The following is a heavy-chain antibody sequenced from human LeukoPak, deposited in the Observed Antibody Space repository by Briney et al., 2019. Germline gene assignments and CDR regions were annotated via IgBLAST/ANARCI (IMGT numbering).Heavy chain of an antibody. V-gene: IGHV3-74*01. D-gene: IGHD6-6*01. Sequence: PGGSLRLSCAASGFKFSSYWMNWVRQVPGKGLMWVAHINTNGDSANYADSVKGRFTISRDNAKNSLYLQMNSLRAEDMALYYCAKDLHPTRYSSSSDDAFDIWGQGTMVTVSS. J-gene: IGHJ3*02. CDR3: AKDLHPTRYSSSSDDAFDI. CDR2: INTNGDSA. CDR1: GFKFSSYW.